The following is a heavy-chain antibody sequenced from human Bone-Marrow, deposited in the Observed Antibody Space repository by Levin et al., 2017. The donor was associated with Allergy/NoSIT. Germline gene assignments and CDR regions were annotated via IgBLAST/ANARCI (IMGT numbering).Heavy chain of an antibody. CDR3: ARVVQLADDAFDI. D-gene: IGHD1-1*01. CDR2: IYHSGST. CDR1: GGSISSSNW. J-gene: IGHJ3*02. Sequence: SETLSLTCAVSGGSISSSNWWSWVRQPPGKGLEWIGEIYHSGSTNYNPSLKSRVTISVDKSKNQFSLKLSSVTAADTAVYYCARVVQLADDAFDIWGQGTMVTVSS. V-gene: IGHV4-4*02.